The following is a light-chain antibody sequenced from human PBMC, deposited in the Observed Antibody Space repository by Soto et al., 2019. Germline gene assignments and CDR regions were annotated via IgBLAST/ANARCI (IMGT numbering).Light chain of an antibody. CDR3: SSFTTSSTLV. Sequence: QSVLTQPASVSGSPGQPMTISCTGTSSDVGSFDSVAWYQHNPGKAPKLMIYDVSNRPSGVSSRFSGSKSGNTASLSISGLQTEDEANYYCSSFTTSSTLVFGTGTKLTVL. CDR1: SSDVGSFDS. CDR2: DVS. J-gene: IGLJ1*01. V-gene: IGLV2-14*01.